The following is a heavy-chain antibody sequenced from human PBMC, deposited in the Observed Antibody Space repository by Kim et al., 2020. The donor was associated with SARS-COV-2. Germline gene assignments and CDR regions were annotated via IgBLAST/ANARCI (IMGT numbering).Heavy chain of an antibody. J-gene: IGHJ4*02. V-gene: IGHV3-23*01. CDR3: VKVESNNWSFFDY. CDR1: GFTFSNYA. Sequence: GGSLRLSCAASGFTFSNYAMSWVRQAPGKGPEWVSLVSGSGGSTYHADSVKGRFVISRDNSKKTLYLQMNSLRAEDTAVYYCVKVESNNWSFFDYWGQGT. CDR2: VSGSGGST. D-gene: IGHD1-1*01.